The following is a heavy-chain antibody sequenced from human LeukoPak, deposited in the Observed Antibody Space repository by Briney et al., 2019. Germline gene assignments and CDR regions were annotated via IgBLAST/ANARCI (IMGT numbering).Heavy chain of an antibody. CDR2: IYYSGST. CDR1: GGSISSSSYY. V-gene: IGHV4-39*07. J-gene: IGHJ4*02. Sequence: SETLSLTCTVSGGSISSSSYYWGWIRQPPGKGLEWIGSIYYSGSTYYNPSLKSRVTISVDTSKNQFSLKLSSVTAEDTAFYYCARDKAAAGTLFDYWGQGALVTVSS. D-gene: IGHD6-13*01. CDR3: ARDKAAAGTLFDY.